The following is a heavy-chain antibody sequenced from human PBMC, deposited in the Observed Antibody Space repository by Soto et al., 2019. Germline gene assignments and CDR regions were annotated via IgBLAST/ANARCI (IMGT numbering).Heavy chain of an antibody. D-gene: IGHD2-2*01. J-gene: IGHJ5*02. CDR3: GRHNGPARHDSYWFDP. CDR2: IYYGGYT. V-gene: IGHV4-39*01. Sequence: SETLSLTCTVSGGTIIISSYYWGWVRQPPGKGLEWIGSIYYGGYTHYNPSLQSRVTISVDTSKNQFSLRLNSVTAADTAVYYCGRHNGPARHDSYWFDPWGQGTLVTVSS. CDR1: GGTIIISSYY.